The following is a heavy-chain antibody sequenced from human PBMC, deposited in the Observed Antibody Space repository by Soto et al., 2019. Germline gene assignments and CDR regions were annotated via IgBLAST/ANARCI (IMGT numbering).Heavy chain of an antibody. CDR2: VNPNSGGT. CDR1: GYTFTGYY. J-gene: IGHJ5*02. D-gene: IGHD3-10*01. V-gene: IGHV1-2*04. CDR3: ARDLSGLMVRGVYNWFDP. Sequence: ASVKVSCKASGYTFTGYYMRWVRQAPGQGLEWMGWVNPNSGGTNYAQKFQGWVTMTRDTSISTAYMELSRLRSDDTAVYYCARDLSGLMVRGVYNWFDPWGQGTLVTVSS.